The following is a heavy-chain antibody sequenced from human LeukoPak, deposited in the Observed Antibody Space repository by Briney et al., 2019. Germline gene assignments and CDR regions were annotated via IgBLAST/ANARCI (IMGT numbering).Heavy chain of an antibody. CDR3: ARDPGAASGH. CDR1: GFNFNNYA. J-gene: IGHJ4*02. D-gene: IGHD3-10*01. CDR2: ISYDGGNR. V-gene: IGHV3-30*04. Sequence: GGSLRLSCAAPGFNFNNYAMHWVRQAPGKGLEWVAVISYDGGNRYYADSVKGRFTISRDNSKNTLYLEMNSLRAEDTAVYYCARDPGAASGHWGQGTLVTVSS.